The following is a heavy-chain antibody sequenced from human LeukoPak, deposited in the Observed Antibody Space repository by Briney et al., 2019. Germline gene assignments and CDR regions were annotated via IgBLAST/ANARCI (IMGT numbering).Heavy chain of an antibody. D-gene: IGHD4/OR15-4a*01. J-gene: IGHJ4*02. V-gene: IGHV3-48*04. CDR3: ARDAGSTGVL. CDR1: GFTFSIYS. CDR2: ISSSSNTI. Sequence: GGSLRLSCAASGFTFSIYSMKWVRQAPGKGLEWVSYISSSSNTIYYADSVKGRFTLSRDNAKNSLYLQMNRLRAEDTAVYYCARDAGSTGVLWGQGTLVTVSS.